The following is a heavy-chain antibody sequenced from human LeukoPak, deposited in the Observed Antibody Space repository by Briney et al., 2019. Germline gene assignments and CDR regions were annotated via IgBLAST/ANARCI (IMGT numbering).Heavy chain of an antibody. CDR1: GGSFSGYY. V-gene: IGHV4-34*01. Sequence: KPSETLSLTCAVYGGSFSGYYWSWIRQPSGKGLEWIGEINHSGSTNYNPSLKSRVTISVDTSKNQFSLKLSSVTGADTAVYFWGRAGYDILTGYYRDYWGQGTLVTVSS. CDR2: INHSGST. J-gene: IGHJ4*02. CDR3: GRAGYDILTGYYRDY. D-gene: IGHD3-9*01.